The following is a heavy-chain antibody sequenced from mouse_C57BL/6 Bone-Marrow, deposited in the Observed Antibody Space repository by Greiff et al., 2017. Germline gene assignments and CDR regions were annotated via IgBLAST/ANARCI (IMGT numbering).Heavy chain of an antibody. CDR3: TAAYPGYYYAMDY. CDR1: GFTFSNYW. V-gene: IGHV6-3*01. J-gene: IGHJ4*01. CDR2: IRLKSDNYAT. D-gene: IGHD6-5*01. Sequence: EVKLMESGGGLVQPGGSMKLSCVASGFTFSNYWMNWVRQSPEKGLEWVAQIRLKSDNYATNYAESVKGRFTISRDDSKSSVYLQMNNLRAEDTGVDYCTAAYPGYYYAMDYWGQGTSVTVSS.